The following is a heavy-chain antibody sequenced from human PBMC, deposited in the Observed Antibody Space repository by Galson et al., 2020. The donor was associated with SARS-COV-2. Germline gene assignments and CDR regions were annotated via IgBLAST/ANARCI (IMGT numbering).Heavy chain of an antibody. J-gene: IGHJ6*02. Sequence: ASETLSLTCTVSGASVTSHYWSWIRQPPGKGLEWVAYIYNSGSTSVTTYYNPSLTSRVTIAVETSKNQVSLNLISVTAADTAVYYGARGHFGLDVWGQGTTVTVSS. CDR3: ARGHFGLDV. V-gene: IGHV4-59*02. CDR2: IYNSGST. CDR1: GASVTSHY.